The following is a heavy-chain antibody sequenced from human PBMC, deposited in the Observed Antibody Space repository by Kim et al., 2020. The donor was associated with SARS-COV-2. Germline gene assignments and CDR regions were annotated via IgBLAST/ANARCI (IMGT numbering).Heavy chain of an antibody. CDR3: ARQGEDCSGGSCYSEFDY. V-gene: IGHV5-51*01. CDR2: IYPGDSDT. CDR1: GYSFTSYW. Sequence: GESLKISCKGSGYSFTSYWIGWVRQMPGKGLEWMGIIYPGDSDTRYSPSFQGQVTISADKSISTAYLQWSSLKASDTAMYYCARQGEDCSGGSCYSEFDYWGQGTLVTVSS. J-gene: IGHJ4*02. D-gene: IGHD2-15*01.